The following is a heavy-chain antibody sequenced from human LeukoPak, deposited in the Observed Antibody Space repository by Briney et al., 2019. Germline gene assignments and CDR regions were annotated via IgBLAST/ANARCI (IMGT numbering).Heavy chain of an antibody. J-gene: IGHJ6*03. CDR3: ARFGDFWSGAYYMDV. Sequence: GGSLRLSCAASGFTFSSYSMNWVRQGPGKGLEWVASISSSSYIYYADSVKGRFTISRDNAKNSLYLQMNSLRAEDTAVYYCARFGDFWSGAYYMDVWGKGTTVTVSS. D-gene: IGHD3-3*01. V-gene: IGHV3-69-1*01. CDR2: ISSSSYI. CDR1: GFTFSSYS.